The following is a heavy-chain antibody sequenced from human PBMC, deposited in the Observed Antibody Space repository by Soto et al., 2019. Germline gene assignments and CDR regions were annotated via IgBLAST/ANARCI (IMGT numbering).Heavy chain of an antibody. CDR1: GFTFSSYA. CDR2: ISGSGGST. J-gene: IGHJ4*02. V-gene: IGHV3-23*01. CDR3: AKDRDFWSGYYRGPFDY. Sequence: SLRLSCAASGFTFSSYAMSWVRQAPGKGLEWVSAISGSGGSTYYADSVKGRFTISRDNSKNTLYLQMNSLRAEDTAVYYCAKDRDFWSGYYRGPFDYWGQGTLVTVSS. D-gene: IGHD3-3*01.